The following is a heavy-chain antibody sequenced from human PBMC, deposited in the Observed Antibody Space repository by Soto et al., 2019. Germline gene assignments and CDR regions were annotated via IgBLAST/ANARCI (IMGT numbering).Heavy chain of an antibody. V-gene: IGHV3-23*01. Sequence: SLRLSCAASGFTFSSYAMSWVRQAPGKGLEWVSAISGSGGSTYYADSVKGRFTISRDNSKNTLYLQMNSLRAEDTAVYYCANGYYYDSSGYYPWYYGMDVWGQGTTVTVSS. CDR1: GFTFSSYA. CDR3: ANGYYYDSSGYYPWYYGMDV. J-gene: IGHJ6*02. D-gene: IGHD3-22*01. CDR2: ISGSGGST.